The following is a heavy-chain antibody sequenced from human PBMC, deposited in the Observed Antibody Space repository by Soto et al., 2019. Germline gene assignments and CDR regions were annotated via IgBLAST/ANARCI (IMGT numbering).Heavy chain of an antibody. V-gene: IGHV4-30-2*01. Sequence: PSETLSLTCDVSGGSISSGYYSWSWIRQPPGEGLEWIGYIYHSGTTYYNLSLKSRVTISIDRSKNQLSLKLSSVTAADTAVYYCARGSYGDYVGYYWGQGILVTVSS. D-gene: IGHD4-17*01. CDR3: ARGSYGDYVGYY. CDR2: IYHSGTT. CDR1: GGSISSGYYS. J-gene: IGHJ4*02.